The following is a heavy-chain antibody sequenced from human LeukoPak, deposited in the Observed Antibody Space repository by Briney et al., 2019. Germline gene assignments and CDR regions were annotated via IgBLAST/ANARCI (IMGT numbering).Heavy chain of an antibody. CDR2: IYTSGST. J-gene: IGHJ6*02. Sequence: SETLSLTGTVSGGSISSYYWSWIGQPAGKGLEWIGRIYTSGSTNYNPSLKSRVTMSVDTSKNQFSLKLSSVTAADTAVYYCARGGADYDPWDYYGMDVWGQGTTVTVSS. CDR1: GGSISSYY. D-gene: IGHD3-16*01. CDR3: ARGGADYDPWDYYGMDV. V-gene: IGHV4-4*07.